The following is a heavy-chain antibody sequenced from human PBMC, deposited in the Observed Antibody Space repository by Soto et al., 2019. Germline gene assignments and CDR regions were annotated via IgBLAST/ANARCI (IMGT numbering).Heavy chain of an antibody. CDR3: ASGTISRPYYYYGMDV. V-gene: IGHV1-69*13. CDR1: GGTFSSYA. J-gene: IGHJ6*02. D-gene: IGHD3-9*01. Sequence: GASVKVSCKASGGTFSSYAISWVRQAPGQGLEWMGGIIPIFGTANYAQKFQGRVTITADESTSTAYMELSSLRSEDTAVYYCASGTISRPYYYYGMDVWGQGTTVTVSS. CDR2: IIPIFGTA.